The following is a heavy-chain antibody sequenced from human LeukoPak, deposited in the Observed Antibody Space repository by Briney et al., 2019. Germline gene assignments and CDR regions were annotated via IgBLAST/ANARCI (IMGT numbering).Heavy chain of an antibody. Sequence: SETLSLTCAVYGGSFSGYYWSWIPQPPGKGLEWVGEINHSGSTNYNPSLKSRVTISVDTSKNQFSLKLSSVTAADTAVYYCAREGEYSSSWYGLFDYWGQGTLVTVSS. D-gene: IGHD6-13*01. CDR1: GGSFSGYY. CDR2: INHSGST. V-gene: IGHV4-34*01. CDR3: AREGEYSSSWYGLFDY. J-gene: IGHJ4*02.